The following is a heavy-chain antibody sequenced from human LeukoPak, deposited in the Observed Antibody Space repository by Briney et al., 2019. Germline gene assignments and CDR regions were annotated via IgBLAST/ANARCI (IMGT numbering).Heavy chain of an antibody. CDR3: ARALGYNYGYSLCFDY. J-gene: IGHJ4*02. Sequence: GASLRLSCAASGFTFSSYSMNWVRQAPGKGLEWVSSISSSRSYIYYADSVKGRFTISRDNAKNSLYLQMNSLRAEDTAVYDCARALGYNYGYSLCFDYWGQGTLVSASS. CDR2: ISSSRSYI. CDR1: GFTFSSYS. D-gene: IGHD5-18*01. V-gene: IGHV3-21*01.